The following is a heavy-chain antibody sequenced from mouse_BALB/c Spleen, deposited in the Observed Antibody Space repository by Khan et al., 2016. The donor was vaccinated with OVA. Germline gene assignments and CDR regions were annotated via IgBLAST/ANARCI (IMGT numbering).Heavy chain of an antibody. CDR1: GYSITSGYY. CDR2: ITSGGSF. V-gene: IGHV3-6*02. CDR3: ARAGRWFDY. Sequence: EVQLQESGPSLVKPSQSLSLTCSVTGYSITSGYYWNWIRQFPGNKLEWMGYITSGGSFNYSPSLKNRISITRDTSNNQFFLKLNSVTPEDTATYYCARAGRWFDYWGQGTLVTVSA. D-gene: IGHD3-3*01. J-gene: IGHJ3*01.